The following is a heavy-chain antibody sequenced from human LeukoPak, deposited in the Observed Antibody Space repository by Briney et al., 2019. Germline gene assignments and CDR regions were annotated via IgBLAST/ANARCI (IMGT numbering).Heavy chain of an antibody. CDR3: ARSPSPYSSGWYFDY. Sequence: SQTLSLTCAISGDSVPINSAAWNWIRQSPSRGLEWLGRTYQRSKWYNDYAVSVKSRITINPDISKNQFSLQLNSVTPEDTAVYYCARSPSPYSSGWYFDYWGQGTLVTVSS. CDR2: TYQRSKWYN. V-gene: IGHV6-1*01. D-gene: IGHD6-19*01. CDR1: GDSVPINSAA. J-gene: IGHJ4*02.